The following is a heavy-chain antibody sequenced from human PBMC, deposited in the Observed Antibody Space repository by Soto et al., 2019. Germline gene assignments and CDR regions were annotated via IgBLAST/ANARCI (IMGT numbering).Heavy chain of an antibody. V-gene: IGHV3-23*01. CDR3: AKGGFWVHYGLDV. D-gene: IGHD3-16*01. CDR2: ISRDGGIT. J-gene: IGHJ6*02. Sequence: EVQLLESGGDLVQFGGSLRLSCAASGSSFSSYAMNWVRQAPGKGLEWVSTISRDGGITYYADSVKGRCTISRDNSKNTVSMQMNSLGAEDTAVYYCAKGGFWVHYGLDVWGQGTTVTVSS. CDR1: GSSFSSYA.